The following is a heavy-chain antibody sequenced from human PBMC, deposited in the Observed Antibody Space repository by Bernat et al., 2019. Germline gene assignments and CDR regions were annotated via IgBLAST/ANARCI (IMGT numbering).Heavy chain of an antibody. CDR1: GFIFSNYG. Sequence: QVQVVESGGGVVLPGRSLRLSCAASGFIFSNYGMNWVRQGPGKGLEWVAVISYDGSGKDYADSVKGRFTISRDNSKNMLYLQMNSLRAEDTAVYYCAKEGRGWTPDSFAIWGQGTMVTVSS. J-gene: IGHJ3*02. CDR3: AKEGRGWTPDSFAI. D-gene: IGHD6-19*01. V-gene: IGHV3-30*18. CDR2: ISYDGSGK.